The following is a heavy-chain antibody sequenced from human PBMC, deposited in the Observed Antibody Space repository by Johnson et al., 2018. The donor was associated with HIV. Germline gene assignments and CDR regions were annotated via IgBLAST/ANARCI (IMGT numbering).Heavy chain of an antibody. CDR2: IRYDGSNK. CDR1: GFTFSSYV. CDR3: AKDLFLNCSGGSCYWTDAFDI. D-gene: IGHD2-15*01. J-gene: IGHJ3*02. Sequence: QEQLVESGGGVVQSGGSLRLSCSASGFTFSSYVMLCVRRAPAKGLECVAFIRYDGSNKYYAAPVNGRFTISRANSKNTLYLQMNRLRAEDTAVYYCAKDLFLNCSGGSCYWTDAFDIWGQGTMVTVSS. V-gene: IGHV3-30*02.